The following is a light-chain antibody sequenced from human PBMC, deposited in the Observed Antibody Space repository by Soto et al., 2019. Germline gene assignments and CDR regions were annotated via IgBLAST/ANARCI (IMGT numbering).Light chain of an antibody. CDR1: QSISIY. CDR3: QQYGSSPLIT. CDR2: DAS. V-gene: IGKV3-11*01. J-gene: IGKJ5*01. Sequence: VLAESPATVSLSPGEGATLSCRASQSISIYLAWYQQKPGQTPRLLIYDASNRATGTPARFSGSGSGTDFTLAMRCLEPEDFAVYYCQQYGSSPLITFGQGTRLEIK.